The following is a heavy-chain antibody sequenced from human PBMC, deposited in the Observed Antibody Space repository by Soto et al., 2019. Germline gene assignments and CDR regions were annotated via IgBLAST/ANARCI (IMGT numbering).Heavy chain of an antibody. J-gene: IGHJ4*02. Sequence: EVQLVESGGGLVQPGGSLRLSCAASGFTFSSYSMNWVRQAPGKGLEWVSYISSSSSTIYYADSVKGRFTISRDNAKNSLYLQMNGLRDEDTAVYYCAKAMDFDYWGQGTLVTVSS. CDR2: ISSSSSTI. D-gene: IGHD3-10*01. CDR3: AKAMDFDY. CDR1: GFTFSSYS. V-gene: IGHV3-48*02.